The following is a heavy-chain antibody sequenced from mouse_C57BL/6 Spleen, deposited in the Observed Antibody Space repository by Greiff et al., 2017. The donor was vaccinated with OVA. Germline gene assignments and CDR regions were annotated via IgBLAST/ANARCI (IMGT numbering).Heavy chain of an antibody. CDR1: GYSITSGYY. CDR3: ATFAY. Sequence: EVQLQESGPGLVKPSQSLSLTCSVTGYSITSGYYWNWIRQFPGNKLEWMGYISYDGSNNYNPSLKNRISITRDTSKNQFFLKLNSVTTEDTATYYCATFAYWGQGTLVTVSA. CDR2: ISYDGSN. J-gene: IGHJ3*01. V-gene: IGHV3-6*01.